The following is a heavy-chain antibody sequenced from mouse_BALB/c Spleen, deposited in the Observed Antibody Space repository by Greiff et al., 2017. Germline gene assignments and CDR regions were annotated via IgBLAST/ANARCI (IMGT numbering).Heavy chain of an antibody. CDR2: IWWDDDK. Sequence: QVTLKESGPGILQPSQTLSLTCSFSGFSLSTSGMGVGWIRQPSGKGLEWLALIWWDDDKRYKPALKSRLTISKDTASNQVFLKITSVDTADTATYYCARIRDGNQSWFAYWGQGTLVTVSA. CDR1: GFSLSTSGMG. CDR3: ARIRDGNQSWFAY. V-gene: IGHV8-8*01. D-gene: IGHD2-3*01. J-gene: IGHJ3*01.